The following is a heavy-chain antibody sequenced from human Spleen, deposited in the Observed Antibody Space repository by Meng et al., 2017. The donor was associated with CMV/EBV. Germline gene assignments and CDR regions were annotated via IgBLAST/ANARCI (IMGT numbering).Heavy chain of an antibody. J-gene: IGHJ5*02. CDR1: GGSISNSNDY. Sequence: SGGSISNSNDYWSWIRQPQGKGLEWIGSIYNTESTYYNPSLKGRATISIDTSKSQFSLQLNSVTAADTAVYFCARDPKGTPYSTHWPWGQGALVTVSS. V-gene: IGHV4-30-4*08. D-gene: IGHD4-11*01. CDR3: ARDPKGTPYSTHWP. CDR2: IYNTEST.